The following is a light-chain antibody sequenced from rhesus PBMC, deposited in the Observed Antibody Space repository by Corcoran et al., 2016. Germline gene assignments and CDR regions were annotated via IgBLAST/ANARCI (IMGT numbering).Light chain of an antibody. CDR1: SSDIGYYNY. V-gene: IGLV2-32*02. CDR3: SSYAGTNIYI. J-gene: IGLJ1*01. CDR2: EVS. Sequence: QAALTQPRLVSGSPGQSVTISCTGTSSDIGYYNYVSWYQQHPGTAPKLMISEVSARPSGVSDRFSGSKSGNTASLTISGLQAEDEADYYCSSYAGTNIYIFGDGTRLSVL.